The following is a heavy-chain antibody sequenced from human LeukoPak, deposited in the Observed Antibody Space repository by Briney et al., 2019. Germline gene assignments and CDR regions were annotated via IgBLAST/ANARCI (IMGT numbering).Heavy chain of an antibody. CDR3: ARDRSKVTAYDDALDF. V-gene: IGHV3-48*03. D-gene: IGHD2-21*02. J-gene: IGHJ3*01. CDR2: ISDIGTTQ. Sequence: PGGSLRLSCAASGFIFRSYELNWVRQAPGRGLEWVSYISDIGTTQHYADSVKGRSIISRDNAKNSLYLQMNSLTAEDTAVYYCARDRSKVTAYDDALDFWGQGTMVIVSS. CDR1: GFIFRSYE.